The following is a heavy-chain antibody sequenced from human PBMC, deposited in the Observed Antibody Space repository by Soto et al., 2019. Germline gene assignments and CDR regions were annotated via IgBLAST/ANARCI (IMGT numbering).Heavy chain of an antibody. D-gene: IGHD3-3*01. Sequence: PSETLSLTCTVSGGSISSSSYCWSWIRQPPGKGLEWIGCIYYSGSTYYNPSLKSRVTISVDTSKNQFSLKLSSVTAADTAVYYCARHGGKNYYFWSGYSSYYYYYGMDVWGQGTTVTVS. V-gene: IGHV4-39*01. J-gene: IGHJ6*02. CDR1: GGSISSSSYC. CDR2: IYYSGST. CDR3: ARHGGKNYYFWSGYSSYYYYYGMDV.